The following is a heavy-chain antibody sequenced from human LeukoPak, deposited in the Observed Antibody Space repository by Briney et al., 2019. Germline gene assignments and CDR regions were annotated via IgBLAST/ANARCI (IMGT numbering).Heavy chain of an antibody. V-gene: IGHV4-59*01. J-gene: IGHJ4*02. Sequence: SETLSLTCTVSGGSISTYYWSWIRQPPGKGLEWIGYIYYTGSTTYNPSLRSRVAISIDTSKNQFSLRLNSVTAADTAVYYCARGRGDSRGTSFDYWGQGTLVTVSS. CDR3: ARGRGDSRGTSFDY. D-gene: IGHD3-22*01. CDR2: IYYTGST. CDR1: GGSISTYY.